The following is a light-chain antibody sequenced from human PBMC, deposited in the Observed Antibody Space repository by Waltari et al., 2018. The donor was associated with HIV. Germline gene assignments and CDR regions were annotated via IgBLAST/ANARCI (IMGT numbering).Light chain of an antibody. CDR3: HQYSTSPRT. V-gene: IGKV3-20*01. CDR1: QSVNIKY. Sequence: IVLTQSPGTLSLSPGERATLSCRTSQSVNIKYLAWYQQKPGQAPRLLFYGNYVRATGFPDRFSGSGSETDFTLTIDRLEPEDFALYYCHQYSTSPRTFGGGTRVEV. CDR2: GNY. J-gene: IGKJ4*01.